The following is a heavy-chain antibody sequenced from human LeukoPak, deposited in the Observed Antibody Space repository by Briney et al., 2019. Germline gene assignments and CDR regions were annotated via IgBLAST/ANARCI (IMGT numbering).Heavy chain of an antibody. CDR1: GGSFIGFH. D-gene: IGHD2-2*01. CDR3: VLYQLLYNWFDP. V-gene: IGHV4-34*01. Sequence: SETLSLTCAVYGGSFIGFHWNWIRQPPGKGLEWIGDINHSGSTNYNPSLKSRVTISVDTSKNQFSLKLSSVTAADTAVYYCVLYQLLYNWFDPWGQGTLVTVSS. J-gene: IGHJ5*02. CDR2: INHSGST.